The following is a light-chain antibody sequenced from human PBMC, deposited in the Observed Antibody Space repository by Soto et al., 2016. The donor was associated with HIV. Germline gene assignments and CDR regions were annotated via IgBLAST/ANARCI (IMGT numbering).Light chain of an antibody. CDR1: NIGSKS. V-gene: IGLV3-21*03. J-gene: IGLJ2*01. CDR2: DDS. Sequence: SYVLTQPPSLSVAPGKTASITCGGNNIGSKSVHWYQQKPGQAPVLVVYDDSDRPSGIPERFSGSNSGNTATLTISRVEVEDEADYYCQVWDSRADGLFGGGTKLTVL. CDR3: QVWDSRADGL.